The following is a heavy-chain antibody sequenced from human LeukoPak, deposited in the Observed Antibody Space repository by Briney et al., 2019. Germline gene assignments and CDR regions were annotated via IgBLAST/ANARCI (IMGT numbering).Heavy chain of an antibody. V-gene: IGHV3-23*01. Sequence: GGSLRLSCAASGFTFSSYAMSWVRQAPGKGLEWVSAISGSGGSTYYADSVKGRFTISRDNSKKTLYLQMNSLRAEDTALYYCAKALYSSDWYPFDYWGQGTLVTVSS. J-gene: IGHJ4*02. D-gene: IGHD6-19*01. CDR2: ISGSGGST. CDR1: GFTFSSYA. CDR3: AKALYSSDWYPFDY.